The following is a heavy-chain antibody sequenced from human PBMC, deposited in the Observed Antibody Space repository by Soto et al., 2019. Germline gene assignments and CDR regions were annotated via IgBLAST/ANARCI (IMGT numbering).Heavy chain of an antibody. Sequence: SVKVSCKASGGTFSSYAISWVRQAPGQGLEWMGGIIPIFGTANYAQKFQGRVTITADESTSAAYMELSSLRSEDTAVYYCARDLTCSSTSCYSFDYWGQGTLVTVSS. CDR3: ARDLTCSSTSCYSFDY. CDR2: IIPIFGTA. J-gene: IGHJ4*02. V-gene: IGHV1-69*13. CDR1: GGTFSSYA. D-gene: IGHD2-2*02.